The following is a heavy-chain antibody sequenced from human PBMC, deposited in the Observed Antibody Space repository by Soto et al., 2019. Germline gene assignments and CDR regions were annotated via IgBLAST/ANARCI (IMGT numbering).Heavy chain of an antibody. CDR2: ISYDGSNK. D-gene: IGHD6-19*01. Sequence: PGGSLRLSCAASGFTFSSYAMHWVRQAPGKGLEWVAVISYDGSNKYYADSVEGRFTISRDNSRNMLYLQIDSARGEDTAMYYCATGYASSWYQYDMDVWGQGTSVTVSS. CDR1: GFTFSSYA. J-gene: IGHJ6*02. V-gene: IGHV3-30-3*01. CDR3: ATGYASSWYQYDMDV.